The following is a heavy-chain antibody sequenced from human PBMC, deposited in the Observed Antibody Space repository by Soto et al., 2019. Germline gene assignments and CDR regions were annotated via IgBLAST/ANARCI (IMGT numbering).Heavy chain of an antibody. J-gene: IGHJ6*02. CDR3: ASWGGDYSHYYYYYGMDV. CDR2: IIPIFGTA. Sequence: QVQLVQSGAEVKKPGSSVKVSCTASGGTFSSYAISWVRQAPGQGLEWMGGIIPIFGTANYAQKFQGRVTITAAESTSTAYMELSSLRSEDTAVYYCASWGGDYSHYYYYYGMDVWGQGTTVTVSS. D-gene: IGHD2-21*02. V-gene: IGHV1-69*01. CDR1: GGTFSSYA.